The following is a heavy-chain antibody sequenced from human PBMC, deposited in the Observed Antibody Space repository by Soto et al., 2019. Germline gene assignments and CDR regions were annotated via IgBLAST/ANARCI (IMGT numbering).Heavy chain of an antibody. CDR3: ASLYNWNDTRSSDAFCI. Sequence: ASVKVSCKASGYTFTSYDINWVRQAPGQGLEWMGIINPSGGSTSYAQKFQGRVTMTRDTSTSTVYMELSSLRSEDTAVYYCASLYNWNDTRSSDAFCIWGQGTMVTVSS. V-gene: IGHV1-46*01. D-gene: IGHD1-20*01. CDR2: INPSGGST. J-gene: IGHJ3*02. CDR1: GYTFTSYD.